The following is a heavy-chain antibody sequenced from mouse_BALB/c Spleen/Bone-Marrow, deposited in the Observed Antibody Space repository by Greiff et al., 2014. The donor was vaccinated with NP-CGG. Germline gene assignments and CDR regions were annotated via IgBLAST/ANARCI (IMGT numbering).Heavy chain of an antibody. CDR1: GFSLTSYG. CDR3: ARYYYGFLDY. V-gene: IGHV2-9*02. D-gene: IGHD1-2*01. CDR2: IWAGGST. J-gene: IGHJ2*01. Sequence: VQGVESGPGLVAPSQSLSITCTVSGFSLTSYGVHWVRQPPGKGLEWLGVIWAGGSTNYNSTIMSRLTISKDNSKSQVFLKMNSLQTDDTAMYYCARYYYGFLDYWGQGTTLTVSS.